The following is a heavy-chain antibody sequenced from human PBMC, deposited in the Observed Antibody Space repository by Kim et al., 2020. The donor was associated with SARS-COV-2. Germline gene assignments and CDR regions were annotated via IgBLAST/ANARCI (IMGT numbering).Heavy chain of an antibody. V-gene: IGHV3-21*01. J-gene: IGHJ4*02. CDR3: AQGAGYCSSTSCHDY. Sequence: DAVKGRFTISRDNAKNSLYLQMNRLGAEDTAVYYCAQGAGYCSSTSCHDYWGQGTLVTVSS. D-gene: IGHD2-2*01.